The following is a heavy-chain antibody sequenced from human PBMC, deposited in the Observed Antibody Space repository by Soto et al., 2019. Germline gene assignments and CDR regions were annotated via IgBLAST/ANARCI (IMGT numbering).Heavy chain of an antibody. D-gene: IGHD1-1*01. J-gene: IGHJ4*02. CDR1: GFTFSIYW. Sequence: GSLVLACPVSGFTFSIYWIDWVCQAPGKGLVWVPRINTDGSSTSYADSVKGRFTIYRDNAKNMLYLQMISLRAEDTAVYYCTRDPPGTGIDYWGQGTLVTVSS. CDR2: INTDGSST. V-gene: IGHV3-74*01. CDR3: TRDPPGTGIDY.